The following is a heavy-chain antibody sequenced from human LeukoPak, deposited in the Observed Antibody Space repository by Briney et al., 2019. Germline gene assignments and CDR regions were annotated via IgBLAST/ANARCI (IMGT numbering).Heavy chain of an antibody. V-gene: IGHV3-20*04. CDR3: ARERDCRGGSCEGDY. CDR1: GFTFSDYA. J-gene: IGHJ4*02. CDR2: ISWNGGST. D-gene: IGHD2-15*01. Sequence: GGSLRLSCAASGFTFSDYAMSWVRQAPGKGLEWVSGISWNGGSTGYADSVKGRFTISRDNAKNSLYLQMNSLRAEDTALYYCARERDCRGGSCEGDYWGQGTLVTVSS.